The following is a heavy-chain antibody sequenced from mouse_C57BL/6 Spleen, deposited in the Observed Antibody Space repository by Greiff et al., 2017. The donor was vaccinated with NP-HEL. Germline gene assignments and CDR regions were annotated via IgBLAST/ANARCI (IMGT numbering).Heavy chain of an antibody. J-gene: IGHJ2*01. V-gene: IGHV1-50*01. CDR2: IDPSDSYT. CDR3: ASYDPGY. CDR1: GYTFTSYW. Sequence: VQLQQSGAELVKPGASVKLSCTASGYTFTSYWMQWVKQRPGQGLEWIGEIDPSDSYTNYNQKFKGKATLTVDTSSSTAYLQLSSLTSEDSAVYDCASYDPGYWGQGTTLTVSS. D-gene: IGHD2-3*01.